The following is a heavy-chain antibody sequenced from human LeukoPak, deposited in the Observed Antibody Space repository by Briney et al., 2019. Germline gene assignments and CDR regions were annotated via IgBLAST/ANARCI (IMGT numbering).Heavy chain of an antibody. CDR1: GYTFTGYY. J-gene: IGHJ3*02. Sequence: ASVKVSCKASGYTFTGYYMHWVRQAPGQGLEWMGGIIPILGTANYAQKFQGRVTTTGDESTSTAYMELSSLRSEDTAVYDCARDGRSAFDIGGQGTMVTVSS. D-gene: IGHD1-26*01. V-gene: IGHV1-69*13. CDR3: ARDGRSAFDI. CDR2: IIPILGTA.